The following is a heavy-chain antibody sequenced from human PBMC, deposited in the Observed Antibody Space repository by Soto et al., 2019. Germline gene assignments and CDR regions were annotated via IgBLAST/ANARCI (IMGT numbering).Heavy chain of an antibody. J-gene: IGHJ6*02. Sequence: QVQLQESGPGLVKPSGTLSLTCAVSDGSISSSNWWSWVRQPPGKGLEWIGEIYHSGSTNYNPSLKSRVTISVEKSKNQFSLKLSSVTAADTAVYYCARVSGSYYYGMDVWGQGTTVTVSS. CDR3: ARVSGSYYYGMDV. CDR1: DGSISSSNW. V-gene: IGHV4-4*02. D-gene: IGHD1-26*01. CDR2: IYHSGST.